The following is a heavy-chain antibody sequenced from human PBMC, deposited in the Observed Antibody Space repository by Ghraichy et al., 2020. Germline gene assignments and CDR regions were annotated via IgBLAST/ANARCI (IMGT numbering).Heavy chain of an antibody. CDR3: AKMRTLIDGDLYY. V-gene: IGHV3-23*01. J-gene: IGHJ4*02. Sequence: GGSLRLSCTASGFTFSSYAMTWVRQAPGKGLEWVSAITGGGDTTYYADSVKGRFTISRDNSKNTLYLQMNSLRADDTAVYYCAKMRTLIDGDLYYWGQGTLVTVSS. D-gene: IGHD4-17*01. CDR1: GFTFSSYA. CDR2: ITGGGDTT.